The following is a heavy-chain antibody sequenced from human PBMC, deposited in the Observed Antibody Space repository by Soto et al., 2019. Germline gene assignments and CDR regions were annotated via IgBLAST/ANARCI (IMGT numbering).Heavy chain of an antibody. CDR3: TRQGGYCGGGSCYGFNDY. J-gene: IGHJ4*02. CDR2: VRSKTNNYAT. V-gene: IGHV3-73*01. Sequence: EVQLVESGGGLVQPGGSLKLSCAASGFTFSASAMHWVRQASGKGLEWVGRVRSKTNNYATAYGASVEGRLTISRDDSNNTANLQMNSLKIEDTAVYYCTRQGGYCGGGSCYGFNDYWGQGTLVTVSS. CDR1: GFTFSASA. D-gene: IGHD2-15*01.